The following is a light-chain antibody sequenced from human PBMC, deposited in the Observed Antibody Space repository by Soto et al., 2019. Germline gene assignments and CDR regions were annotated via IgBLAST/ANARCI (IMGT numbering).Light chain of an antibody. CDR3: QKNYSTPTLT. CDR2: AAS. J-gene: IGKJ4*01. CDR1: QSISNY. Sequence: DIQMTQSPSSLSAYVGDRVTITCRASQSISNYLNWYQQKPGKAPKLLIYAASSLQSGVASRFSGSGPGTEFSLTISSLQPEDIATYYGQKNYSTPTLTFGGGTKVEIK. V-gene: IGKV1-39*01.